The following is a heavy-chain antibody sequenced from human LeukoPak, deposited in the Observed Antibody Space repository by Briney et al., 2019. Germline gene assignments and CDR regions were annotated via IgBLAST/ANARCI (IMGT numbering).Heavy chain of an antibody. D-gene: IGHD1-1*01. V-gene: IGHV3-7*03. Sequence: GGSLRLSCVASGFTFSNYWMSWVRQAPGKGLEWVANIKQDGSEKYYVDSVKGRFTISRDNAKNSLYLQMNSLRAEDTALYYCARRMTSGGFKVPFDYWGQGTLVTVSS. J-gene: IGHJ4*02. CDR1: GFTFSNYW. CDR2: IKQDGSEK. CDR3: ARRMTSGGFKVPFDY.